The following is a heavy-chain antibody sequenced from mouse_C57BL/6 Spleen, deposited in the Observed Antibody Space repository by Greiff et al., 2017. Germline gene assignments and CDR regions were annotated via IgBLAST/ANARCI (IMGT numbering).Heavy chain of an antibody. CDR1: GYTFTGYW. CDR3: ARGRYYSQTQAYYFDY. CDR2: ILPGSGST. Sequence: QVQLQQSGAELMKPGASVKLSCKATGYTFTGYWIEWVKQRPGPGLEWIGEILPGSGSTNYNEKFKGKATFPADTSSHTAYMQLSSLTTEDSAIYYCARGRYYSQTQAYYFDYWGQGTTLTVSS. J-gene: IGHJ2*01. D-gene: IGHD2-12*01. V-gene: IGHV1-9*01.